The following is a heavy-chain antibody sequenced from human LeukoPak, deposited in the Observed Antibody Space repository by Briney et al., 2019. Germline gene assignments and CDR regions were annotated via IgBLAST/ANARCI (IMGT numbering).Heavy chain of an antibody. D-gene: IGHD1-1*01. CDR3: ARDLSTSSNWELDY. V-gene: IGHV1-2*02. Sequence: ASVKVSCKASGYTFSDYYTHWVRQAPGQGLEWMGWINPNSGGTRYAQQFQGRVIMTRDTSIGTVYMELSTLRSDDTAVYYCARDLSTSSNWELDYWGQGTLVTVSS. CDR2: INPNSGGT. CDR1: GYTFSDYY. J-gene: IGHJ4*02.